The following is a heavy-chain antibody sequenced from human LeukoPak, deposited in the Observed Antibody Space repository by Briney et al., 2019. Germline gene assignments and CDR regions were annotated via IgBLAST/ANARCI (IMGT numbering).Heavy chain of an antibody. J-gene: IGHJ3*02. V-gene: IGHV1-18*01. D-gene: IGHD5-12*01. CDR1: GYTFTTYG. Sequence: ASVKVSCXASGYTFTTYGISWVRLAPGQGLGWMGWISAYNGKINYAHKFQGRVTMTTDTSTSTAYMELRSLRSDDTAVYYCARDSPMPGYSSSKDAFDIWGQGTRVTVSS. CDR2: ISAYNGKI. CDR3: ARDSPMPGYSSSKDAFDI.